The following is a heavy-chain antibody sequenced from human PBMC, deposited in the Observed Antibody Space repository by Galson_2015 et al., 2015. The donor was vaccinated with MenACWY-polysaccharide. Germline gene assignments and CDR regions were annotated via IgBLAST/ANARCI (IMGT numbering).Heavy chain of an antibody. Sequence: LTCTFSGAPLTRTYWTWIRQSPGKGLEWIGYYYHSGSTTYNPSFKSRVTMSVDMSKNQVSLRLTSVTAADTAVYHCARRSLGNWYFDLWGRGTLVTVSS. CDR3: ARRSLGNWYFDL. CDR2: YYHSGST. J-gene: IGHJ2*01. D-gene: IGHD7-27*01. V-gene: IGHV4-59*12. CDR1: GAPLTRTY.